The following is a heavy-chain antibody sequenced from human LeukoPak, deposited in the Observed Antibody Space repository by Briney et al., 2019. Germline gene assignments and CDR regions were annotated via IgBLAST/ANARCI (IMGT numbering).Heavy chain of an antibody. CDR1: GYTFTSYG. Sequence: ASVTVSYKASGYTFTSYGISWVRQAPGQGLEWMGWISAYNGKTNYAQKLQGRVTMTTDTFTSTAYMEVRSLRSDDTAVYYCARDVNIVVANYGMDVWGQGTTVTVSS. CDR3: ARDVNIVVANYGMDV. D-gene: IGHD2-2*01. J-gene: IGHJ6*02. V-gene: IGHV1-18*01. CDR2: ISAYNGKT.